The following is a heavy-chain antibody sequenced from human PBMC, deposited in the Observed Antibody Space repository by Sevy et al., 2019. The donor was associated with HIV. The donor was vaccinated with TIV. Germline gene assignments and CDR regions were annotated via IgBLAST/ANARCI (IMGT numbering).Heavy chain of an antibody. J-gene: IGHJ4*02. D-gene: IGHD4-4*01. CDR1: GITFSSAW. Sequence: GGSLRLSCAASGITFSSAWMSWVRLVPGTGLEWLGRIKSETDGGAADYAAAVKGRFTISRDDSKETLYLQLNSLKTEDTAVYYCTTDLGFYSSKWGQRTLVTVSS. CDR2: IKSETDGGAA. CDR3: TTDLGFYSSK. V-gene: IGHV3-15*01.